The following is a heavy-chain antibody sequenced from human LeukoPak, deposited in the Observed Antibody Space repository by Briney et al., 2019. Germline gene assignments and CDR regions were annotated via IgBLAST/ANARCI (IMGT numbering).Heavy chain of an antibody. J-gene: IGHJ4*02. D-gene: IGHD4/OR15-4a*01. Sequence: PGGSLRLSCATSGFTFSNYWMSWVRQAPGKGLEWVANINLRGSEKYYVDSVKGRFTISRDNANNSVYLQMNSLRSEDTAVYYCARDVDYANSRHDYWGQGTLVTVSS. V-gene: IGHV3-7*01. CDR3: ARDVDYANSRHDY. CDR1: GFTFSNYW. CDR2: INLRGSEK.